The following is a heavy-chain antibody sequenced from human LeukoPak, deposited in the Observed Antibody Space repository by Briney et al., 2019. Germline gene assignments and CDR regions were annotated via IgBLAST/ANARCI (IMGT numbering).Heavy chain of an antibody. CDR2: VYHSGST. Sequence: SGTLSLTCAVSGDSISTNHWWSWVRQPPGKGLEWIGEVYHSGSTNYNPSLKSRVTISVDKSKNLFSLKLTSVTVADTAMYYCVSARWDYWGQGTLVTVSS. CDR1: GDSISTNHW. CDR3: VSARWDY. D-gene: IGHD5-24*01. V-gene: IGHV4-4*02. J-gene: IGHJ4*02.